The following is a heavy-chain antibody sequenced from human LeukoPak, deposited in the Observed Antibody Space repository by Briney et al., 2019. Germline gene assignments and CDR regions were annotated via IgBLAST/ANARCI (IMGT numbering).Heavy chain of an antibody. Sequence: GGSLRLSCAASGLTFYSYGMSWVRQAPGKGLEWVSGISGSGDTTYYADSVKGRFTISRDNSKNTLYLQMNSLRAEDTAVYYCAKDYYYDSSGYYWFDFDSWGQGTLVTVSS. CDR2: ISGSGDTT. CDR3: AKDYYYDSSGYYWFDFDS. V-gene: IGHV3-23*01. D-gene: IGHD3-22*01. J-gene: IGHJ4*02. CDR1: GLTFYSYG.